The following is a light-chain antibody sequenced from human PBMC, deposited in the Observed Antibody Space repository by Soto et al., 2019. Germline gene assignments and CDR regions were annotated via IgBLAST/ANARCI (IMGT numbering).Light chain of an antibody. V-gene: IGKV1-17*01. CDR1: QGISNL. Sequence: DIQMTQSPSSLSASVGDRVTITCRASQGISNLLGWFQHKPGKAPKRLIYAASSLQGGVPSRFSGSGSRTEFTLTITGLQPEDFADYYCLQHNTYPYTLGQGTKLEIK. CDR3: LQHNTYPYT. CDR2: AAS. J-gene: IGKJ2*01.